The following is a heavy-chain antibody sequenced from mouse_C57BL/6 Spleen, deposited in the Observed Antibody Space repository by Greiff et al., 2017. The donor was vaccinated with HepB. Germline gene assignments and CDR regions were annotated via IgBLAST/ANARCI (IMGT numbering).Heavy chain of an antibody. V-gene: IGHV1-81*01. D-gene: IGHD2-1*01. J-gene: IGHJ3*01. CDR2: IYPRSGNT. CDR1: GYTFTSYG. CDR3: ARWEGNFFAY. Sequence: QVQLQQSGAELARPGASVKLSCKASGYTFTSYGISWVKQRTGQGLEWIGEIYPRSGNTYYNEKFKGKATLTADKSSSTAYMELRSLTSEDSAVYFCARWEGNFFAYWGQGTLVTVSA.